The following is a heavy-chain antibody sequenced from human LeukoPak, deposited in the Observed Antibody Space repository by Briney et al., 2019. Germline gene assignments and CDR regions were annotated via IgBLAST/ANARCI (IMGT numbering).Heavy chain of an antibody. CDR2: IYHSGST. V-gene: IGHV4-30-2*01. CDR3: ASGGSCSGGSCYGPLNY. CDR1: GGSIGSGGYS. D-gene: IGHD2-15*01. J-gene: IGHJ4*02. Sequence: SESLSLTCAVSGGSIGSGGYSWSWIRQPPGKGLEWIGYIYHSGSTNYNPSLKSRVTISVDRSKNQFSLKLSSVTAADTAVYYCASGGSCSGGSCYGPLNYWGQGTLVTVSS.